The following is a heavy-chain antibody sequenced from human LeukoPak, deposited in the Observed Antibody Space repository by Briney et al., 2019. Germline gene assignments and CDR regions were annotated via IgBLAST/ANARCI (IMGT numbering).Heavy chain of an antibody. CDR2: IIPIFGTA. CDR3: ARGGGNRYYFDY. Sequence: PGASVKVSCKASGYTFTGYYMHWVRQAPGQGLEWMGGIIPIFGTANYAQKFQGRVTITADESTSTAYMELSSLRSEDTAVYYCARGGGNRYYFDYWGQGTLVTVSS. D-gene: IGHD3-16*02. V-gene: IGHV1-69*13. J-gene: IGHJ4*02. CDR1: GYTFTGYY.